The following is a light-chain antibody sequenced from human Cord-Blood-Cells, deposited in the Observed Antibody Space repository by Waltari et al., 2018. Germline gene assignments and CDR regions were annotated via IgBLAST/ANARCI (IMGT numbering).Light chain of an antibody. J-gene: IGLJ3*02. Sequence: SYELTQPPSVSVSPGQTASITCSGDKSGDKYACWYQQKPGQSPVLFIYQARKRPSGIPERFSGSNSGNTATLTISGTQAMDEADYYCQAWDSSTAVFGGGTKLTVL. V-gene: IGLV3-1*01. CDR1: KSGDKY. CDR2: QAR. CDR3: QAWDSSTAV.